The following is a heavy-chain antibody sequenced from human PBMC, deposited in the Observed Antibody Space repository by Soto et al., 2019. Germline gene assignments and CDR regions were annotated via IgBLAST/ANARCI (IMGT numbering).Heavy chain of an antibody. J-gene: IGHJ3*02. D-gene: IGHD2-15*01. V-gene: IGHV4-59*01. CDR1: GASIRSYY. Sequence: SGTLSLTCTVSGASIRSYYWTWIRQPPGKGLEWIGYIYYSGSTNYNPSLKSRVTISIDTSKNQFSLNLSSVTAADTAVYYCARDRRYSSAIGCSADDAFDIWGQGTMVTVSS. CDR3: ARDRRYSSAIGCSADDAFDI. CDR2: IYYSGST.